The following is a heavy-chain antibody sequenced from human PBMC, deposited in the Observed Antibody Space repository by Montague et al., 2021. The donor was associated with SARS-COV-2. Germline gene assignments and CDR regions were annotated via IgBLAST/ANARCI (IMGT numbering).Heavy chain of an antibody. CDR2: IKNDGSEK. CDR3: ARGSTGWYAIFGHYGMDV. J-gene: IGHJ6*02. D-gene: IGHD6-19*01. V-gene: IGHV3-7*01. CDR1: RFTFSDYW. Sequence: SLRLSCAASRFTFSDYWMNWVRQAPGKGLEWVADIKNDGSEKSYVVAVKRRLTISSDNAKNSLHLKMNSMRDEDTAVYYCARGSTGWYAIFGHYGMDVWGQGTTVTVSS.